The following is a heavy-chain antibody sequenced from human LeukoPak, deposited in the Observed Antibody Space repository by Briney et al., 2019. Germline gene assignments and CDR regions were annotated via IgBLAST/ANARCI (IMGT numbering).Heavy chain of an antibody. CDR1: GFTFTSYW. V-gene: IGHV3-7*03. CDR3: ARDIDTNY. D-gene: IGHD1-26*01. J-gene: IGHJ4*02. Sequence: GGSLRLSCAASGFTFTSYWMTWVRQAPGKGLEWVANIKQDGSEKFYVGSVRGRFTISRDNARNSVSLQMNSLRAEDTAVYYCARDIDTNYWGQGTLSPSPQ. CDR2: IKQDGSEK.